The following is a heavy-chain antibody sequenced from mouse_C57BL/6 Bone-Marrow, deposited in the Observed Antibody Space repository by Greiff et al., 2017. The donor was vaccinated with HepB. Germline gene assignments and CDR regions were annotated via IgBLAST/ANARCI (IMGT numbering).Heavy chain of an antibody. CDR2: IRNKANGYTT. Sequence: EVQGVESGGGLVQPGGSLSLSCAASGFTFTDYYMSWVRQPPGKALEWLGFIRNKANGYTTEYSASVKGLFTISRDNSQSILYLQMNALRAEDSATYYCARYYGSSYAMDYWGQGTSVTVSS. CDR1: GFTFTDYY. V-gene: IGHV7-3*01. D-gene: IGHD1-1*01. CDR3: ARYYGSSYAMDY. J-gene: IGHJ4*01.